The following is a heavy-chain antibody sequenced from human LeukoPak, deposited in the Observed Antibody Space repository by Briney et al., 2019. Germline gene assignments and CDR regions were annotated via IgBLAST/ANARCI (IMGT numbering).Heavy chain of an antibody. D-gene: IGHD6-13*01. V-gene: IGHV4-4*07. CDR1: GGSISSSY. CDR3: ARAGSIAAAAD. J-gene: IGHJ4*02. Sequence: SETLSLTCTVSGGSISSSYWSWIRQPAGKGLEWIGRIYTSGSTNYNPSLKSRVTISVDKSKNQFSLKLSSVTAADTAVYYCARAGSIAAAADWGQGTLVTVSS. CDR2: IYTSGST.